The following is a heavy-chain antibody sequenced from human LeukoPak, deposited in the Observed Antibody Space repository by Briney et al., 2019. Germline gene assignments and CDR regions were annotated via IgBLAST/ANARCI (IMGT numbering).Heavy chain of an antibody. CDR2: IKQDGSEK. D-gene: IGHD4-17*01. CDR1: GFAFSSYW. J-gene: IGHJ4*02. CDR3: ARDKDSWDYGDFYDN. Sequence: GGSLRLSCAASGFAFSSYWMSWFRQAPGKGLEWVANIKQDGSEKYYVDSVKGRFTISRDNAKNSLYLQMNSLRAEDTAVYYCARDKDSWDYGDFYDNWGQGTLVTVSS. V-gene: IGHV3-7*01.